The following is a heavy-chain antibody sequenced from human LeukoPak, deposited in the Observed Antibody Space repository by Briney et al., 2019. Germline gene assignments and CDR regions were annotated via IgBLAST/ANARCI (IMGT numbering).Heavy chain of an antibody. D-gene: IGHD3-3*01. CDR3: ATHLTYHDFWNTGIYYYYYAMDV. CDR1: GFTFSNAW. Sequence: GGSLRLSCAASGFTFSNAWMSWVRQAPGKGLEWVGRIKSKTDGGTTDYAAPVKGRFTISRDDSKNTLSLQMNSLKTEDTAVYYCATHLTYHDFWNTGIYYYYYAMDVWGQGTTVTVSS. J-gene: IGHJ6*02. V-gene: IGHV3-15*01. CDR2: IKSKTDGGTT.